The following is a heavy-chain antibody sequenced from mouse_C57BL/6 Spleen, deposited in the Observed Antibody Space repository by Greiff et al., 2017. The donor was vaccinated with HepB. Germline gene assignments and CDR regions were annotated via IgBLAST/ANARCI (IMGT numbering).Heavy chain of an antibody. CDR3: ARYSNAVDY. V-gene: IGHV5-4*01. D-gene: IGHD2-5*01. Sequence: EVQRVESGGGLVKPGGSLKLSCAASGFTFSSYAMSWVRQTPEKRLEWVATISDGGSYTYYPDNVKGRFTISRDNAKNNLYLQMSHLKSEDTAMYDGARYSNAVDYWGQGTTLTVSS. J-gene: IGHJ2*01. CDR1: GFTFSSYA. CDR2: ISDGGSYT.